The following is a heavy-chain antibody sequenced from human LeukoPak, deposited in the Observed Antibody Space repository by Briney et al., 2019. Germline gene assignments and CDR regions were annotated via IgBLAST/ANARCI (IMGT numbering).Heavy chain of an antibody. V-gene: IGHV3-33*01. CDR2: IWYDGSKT. CDR1: GLPFSSYG. J-gene: IGHJ3*02. CDR3: ARDVADAFDM. D-gene: IGHD2-21*01. Sequence: PGRSLGLSCAASGLPFSSYGMHWVRQAPGKGLEWVAVIWYDGSKTYYADSVKGRLTISRDNSKNTLYLQMDSLRAEDTAVYYCARDVADAFDMWGQGTVVTVSS.